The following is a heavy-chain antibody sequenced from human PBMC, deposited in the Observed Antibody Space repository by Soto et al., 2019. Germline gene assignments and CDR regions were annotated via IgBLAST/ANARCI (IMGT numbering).Heavy chain of an antibody. CDR3: LVTRAEFDM. CDR2: IKQGGVEK. CDR1: GFTLSNFW. Sequence: EVQLVESGGDLAQPGGSLRLSCAASGFTLSNFWVNWVRQAPGKGLEWVANIKQGGVEKNYVDSVKGRFTISRDDTKNSLFLQMNNLRAEDAAIYYCLVTRAEFDMWGRWTTVTVSS. D-gene: IGHD2-21*02. J-gene: IGHJ3*02. V-gene: IGHV3-7*01.